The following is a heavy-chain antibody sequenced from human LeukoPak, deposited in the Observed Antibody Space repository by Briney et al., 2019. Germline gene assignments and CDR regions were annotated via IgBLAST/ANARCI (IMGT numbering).Heavy chain of an antibody. CDR2: ISSSSSYI. D-gene: IGHD5-18*01. J-gene: IGHJ5*02. Sequence: GGSLRLSCAASGFTFSSYSMNWVRQAPGKGLEWVLSISSSSSYIYYADSVKGRFTISRDNAKNSLYLQMNSLRAEDTAVYYCARDKDSYGWFDPWGQGTLVTVSS. CDR1: GFTFSSYS. V-gene: IGHV3-21*01. CDR3: ARDKDSYGWFDP.